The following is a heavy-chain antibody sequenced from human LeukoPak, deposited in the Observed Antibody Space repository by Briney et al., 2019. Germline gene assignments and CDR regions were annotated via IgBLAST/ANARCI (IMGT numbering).Heavy chain of an antibody. D-gene: IGHD3-10*01. J-gene: IGHJ4*02. Sequence: SETLSLTCTVSGGSISSYYWSWIRQPAGKGLEWIGRIYTSGSTNYNPSLRSRVTISADTSKNHFSLKLTSVTAADTAVYYCARDQTYSGSGIYTYFDYWGQGILVTVSS. CDR1: GGSISSYY. CDR3: ARDQTYSGSGIYTYFDY. V-gene: IGHV4-4*07. CDR2: IYTSGST.